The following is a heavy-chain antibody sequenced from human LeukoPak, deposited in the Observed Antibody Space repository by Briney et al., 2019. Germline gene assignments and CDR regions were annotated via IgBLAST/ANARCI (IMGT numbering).Heavy chain of an antibody. D-gene: IGHD2-2*01. CDR2: ISSSSSYI. CDR3: ARLGGIVVVPAAMFDY. J-gene: IGHJ4*02. V-gene: IGHV3-21*01. Sequence: GGSLRLSCAASGSTFSSYSMNWVRQAPGKGLDWVSSISSSSSYIYYADSVKGRFTISRDNAKNSLYLQMNSLRAEDTAVYYCARLGGIVVVPAAMFDYWGQGTLVTVSS. CDR1: GSTFSSYS.